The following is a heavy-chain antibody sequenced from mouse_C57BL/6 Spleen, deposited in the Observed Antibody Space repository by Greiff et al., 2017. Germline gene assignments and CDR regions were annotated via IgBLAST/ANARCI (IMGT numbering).Heavy chain of an antibody. V-gene: IGHV7-3*01. CDR1: GFTFTDYY. Sequence: EVQGVESGAGLVQPGGSLSLSCAASGFTFTDYYMSWVRQPPGQALEWLGFIRHKANGYTTEYSAYVKGRLTISRDNSQSILYLQMSALRAEDGVTYYCARYIDGYSNYLDYWGQGTTLTVSS. D-gene: IGHD2-3*01. CDR2: IRHKANGYTT. CDR3: ARYIDGYSNYLDY. J-gene: IGHJ2*01.